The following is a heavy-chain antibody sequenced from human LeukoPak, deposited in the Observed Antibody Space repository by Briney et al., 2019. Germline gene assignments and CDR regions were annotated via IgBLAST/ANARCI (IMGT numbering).Heavy chain of an antibody. CDR3: ARGVVMQNTDAFDI. CDR1: GFTFSSYE. CDR2: ISSSGSTI. D-gene: IGHD3-22*01. Sequence: GGSLRLSCAAFGFTFSSYEMNWVRQAPGKGLEWVSYISSSGSTIYYADSVKGRFTISRDNAKNSLYLQMNSLRAEDTAVYYCARGVVMQNTDAFDIWGQGTMVTVSS. V-gene: IGHV3-48*03. J-gene: IGHJ3*02.